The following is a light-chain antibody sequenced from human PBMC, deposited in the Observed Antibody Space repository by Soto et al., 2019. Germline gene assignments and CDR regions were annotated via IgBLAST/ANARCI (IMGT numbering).Light chain of an antibody. Sequence: DIQMTQSPSSLSASVGDRVTITCRASQGIGNFLAWYQHKPGKVPKLLIYAASTLQSGVPSRFSGSGSGTDFTLTISSLHAATVATYHCPKSKSVASLTFGGGTNVEIK. CDR1: QGIGNF. CDR2: AAS. J-gene: IGKJ4*01. V-gene: IGKV1-27*01. CDR3: PKSKSVASLT.